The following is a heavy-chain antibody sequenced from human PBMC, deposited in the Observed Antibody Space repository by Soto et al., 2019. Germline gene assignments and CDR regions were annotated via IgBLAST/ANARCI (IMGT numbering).Heavy chain of an antibody. CDR2: ISSDGSTA. J-gene: IGHJ4*02. CDR3: ARDYSNYLPVDY. D-gene: IGHD4-4*01. CDR1: GFTFSSYW. Sequence: EVQLVESGGGLVQPGGSLRLSCAASGFTFSSYWMHWVRQSPGKGLVWVSRISSDGSTATYADSVKGRFTVSRDNAKNTRSLQQNSLRAEDTAVYYWARDYSNYLPVDYWGQGTLVTVSS. V-gene: IGHV3-74*01.